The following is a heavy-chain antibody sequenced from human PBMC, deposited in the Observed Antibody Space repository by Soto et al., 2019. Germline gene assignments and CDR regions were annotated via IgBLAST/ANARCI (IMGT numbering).Heavy chain of an antibody. D-gene: IGHD3-22*01. Sequence: PXGSLRRSGAASGCTFSDYYMSWIRKAPGKGLEWVSYISSSGSTIYYADSVKGRFTISRDNAKNSLYLQMNSLRAEDTAVYYCARAGSSGYNSWFDYWRQGTLVTVSS. CDR2: ISSSGSTI. CDR3: ARAGSSGYNSWFDY. V-gene: IGHV3-11*01. CDR1: GCTFSDYY. J-gene: IGHJ5*01.